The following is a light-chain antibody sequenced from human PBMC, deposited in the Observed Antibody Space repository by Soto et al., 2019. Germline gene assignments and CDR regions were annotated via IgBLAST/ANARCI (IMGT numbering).Light chain of an antibody. CDR1: QSVSSN. CDR2: DAS. V-gene: IGKV3-15*01. CDR3: QQYKKSPRT. J-gene: IGKJ1*01. Sequence: EIVMTQSPATLSVSPGERATLSCRASQSVSSNFAWYQQKPGQAPRLLIYDASTRATGIPARFSGSGSGTEFTLTISSLQSEDFAVYYCQQYKKSPRTFGHGTKVDIK.